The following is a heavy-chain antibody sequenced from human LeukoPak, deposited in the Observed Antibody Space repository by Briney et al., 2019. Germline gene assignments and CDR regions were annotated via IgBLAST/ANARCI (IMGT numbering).Heavy chain of an antibody. Sequence: SETLSLTCTVSGGSISSSSYYWGWIRQPPGKGLEWIGSIYYSGSTYYNPSLKSRVTISVDTSKNQFSLKLSSVTAADTAVYYCASSPIAAAAPDYWGQGTLVTVSS. CDR3: ASSPIAAAAPDY. D-gene: IGHD6-13*01. V-gene: IGHV4-39*07. CDR1: GGSISSSSYY. J-gene: IGHJ4*02. CDR2: IYYSGST.